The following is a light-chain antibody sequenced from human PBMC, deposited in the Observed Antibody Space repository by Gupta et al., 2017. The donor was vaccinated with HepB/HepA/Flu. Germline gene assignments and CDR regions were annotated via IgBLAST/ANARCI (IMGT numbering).Light chain of an antibody. CDR1: SSDVGSYNL. CDR2: EVS. V-gene: IGLV2-23*02. J-gene: IGLJ3*02. CDR3: CSDAGSSTFV. Sequence: QSALTQPASVSGSPGQSITISCTGTSSDVGSYNLVSWYQQHPGKAPNLMIYEVSKRPSGVANRFSGSKSGNTASLTISGLQAEDEADYYCCSDAGSSTFVFGGGTKLTVL.